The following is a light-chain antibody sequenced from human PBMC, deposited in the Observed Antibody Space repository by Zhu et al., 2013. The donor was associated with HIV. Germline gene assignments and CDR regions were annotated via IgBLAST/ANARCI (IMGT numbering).Light chain of an antibody. J-gene: IGKJ2*01. V-gene: IGKV3-11*01. CDR2: DAS. Sequence: EIVLTQSPATLSLSPGERATLSCRASQSVSNYLAWYQQKPGQAPRLLIYDASNRATGIPARFSGRGSGTDFTLTISSLEPEDVAVYFCQHRSEGPPYTFGPGTKLEIK. CDR1: QSVSNY. CDR3: QHRSEGPPYT.